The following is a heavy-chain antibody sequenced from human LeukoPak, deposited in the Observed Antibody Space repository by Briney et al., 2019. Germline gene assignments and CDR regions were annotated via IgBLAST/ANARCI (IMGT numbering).Heavy chain of an antibody. CDR3: AKDALNYGDKLSEFDY. D-gene: IGHD4-17*01. Sequence: GGSLRLSCAASGFTFSSYGMHWVRQAPGKGLEWVAVISYDGSNKYYADSVKGRFTISRDNSKNTLYLQMNSLRAEDTAVYYCAKDALNYGDKLSEFDYWGQGTLVTVSS. J-gene: IGHJ4*02. CDR2: ISYDGSNK. V-gene: IGHV3-30*18. CDR1: GFTFSSYG.